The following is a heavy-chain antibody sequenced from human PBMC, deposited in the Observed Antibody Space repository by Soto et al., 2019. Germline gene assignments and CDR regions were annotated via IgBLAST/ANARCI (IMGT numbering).Heavy chain of an antibody. D-gene: IGHD3-3*02. CDR1: GGSISSGGHY. CDR2: IYYSGTT. J-gene: IGHJ4*02. Sequence: SETLSLTCSVSGGSISSGGHYWGWIRQPPGKGLEWIASIYYSGTTYYNPSLKSRVTISVQDSKNQFSLKLRSLTAADTAVYYCAASFRRFGFCGQGILVTVSS. V-gene: IGHV4-39*01. CDR3: AASFRRFGF.